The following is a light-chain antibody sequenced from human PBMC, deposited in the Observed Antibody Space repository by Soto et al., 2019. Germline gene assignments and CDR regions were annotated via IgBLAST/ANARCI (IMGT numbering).Light chain of an antibody. V-gene: IGKV1-39*01. CDR2: TAS. Sequence: DIQMTQSPSSLSVSVGDRVTITCRASQSIVSYLNWYQQKLGKAPKLLIYTASNLQRGVPSRFSGSGSGTDFTLTNSNLQPEDVATYYCQQSYSTPRTFGQGTKLEIK. J-gene: IGKJ2*02. CDR3: QQSYSTPRT. CDR1: QSIVSY.